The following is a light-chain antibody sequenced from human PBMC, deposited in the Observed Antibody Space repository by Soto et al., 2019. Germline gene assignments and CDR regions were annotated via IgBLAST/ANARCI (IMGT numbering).Light chain of an antibody. Sequence: EIVLTQSPATLSLSPGERATLSCRASQSVKSYLAWYQQKLGQAPRLLIYDASNWATGIPARFSGSGSGTDFTLTISSLEPEDFAIYYCHQRSNWPQTFGQGTKLEIK. CDR2: DAS. CDR1: QSVKSY. CDR3: HQRSNWPQT. J-gene: IGKJ2*01. V-gene: IGKV3-11*01.